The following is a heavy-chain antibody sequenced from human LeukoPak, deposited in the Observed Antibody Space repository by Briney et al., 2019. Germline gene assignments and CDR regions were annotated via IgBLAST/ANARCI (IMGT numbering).Heavy chain of an antibody. D-gene: IGHD3-10*01. CDR3: ARDGSGSGNYYNVAGFDY. Sequence: QTGGSLRLSCAASGFTFSSYEMNWVRQAPGEGLEWVSYISSSGSTMYYANSVKGRFTISRDNAKNSLYLQMNSLRAEDTAVYYCARDGSGSGNYYNVAGFDYWGQGTLVTVSS. CDR2: ISSSGSTM. CDR1: GFTFSSYE. J-gene: IGHJ4*02. V-gene: IGHV3-48*03.